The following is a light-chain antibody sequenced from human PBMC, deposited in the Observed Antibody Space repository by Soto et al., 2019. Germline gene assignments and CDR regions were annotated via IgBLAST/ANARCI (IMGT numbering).Light chain of an antibody. V-gene: IGLV1-44*01. Sequence: QSVLTQPPSASGTPGQRVTISCSGSNSNIGSNSVYWYQQLPGTAPRLLIYITNQRPSGVPDRFSGSKSGTSASLAISGLQSEDEADYYCAAWDDSLKGVVFGGGTKVTVL. J-gene: IGLJ2*01. CDR2: ITN. CDR1: NSNIGSNS. CDR3: AAWDDSLKGVV.